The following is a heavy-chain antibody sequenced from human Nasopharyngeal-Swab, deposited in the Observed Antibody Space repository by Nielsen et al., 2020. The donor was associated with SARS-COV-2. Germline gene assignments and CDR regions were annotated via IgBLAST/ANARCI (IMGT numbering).Heavy chain of an antibody. CDR2: IYYSGYT. CDR3: ARQHSSGWPVFDY. J-gene: IGHJ4*02. Sequence: GSLRLSCTVSGGSISSGDYYWSWIRQPPGKGLEWIGYIYYSGYTNYNPSLKSRVTISVDTSKNQFSLKLSSVTAADTAVYYCARQHSSGWPVFDYWGQGTLVTVSS. CDR1: GGSISSGDYY. D-gene: IGHD6-19*01. V-gene: IGHV4-61*08.